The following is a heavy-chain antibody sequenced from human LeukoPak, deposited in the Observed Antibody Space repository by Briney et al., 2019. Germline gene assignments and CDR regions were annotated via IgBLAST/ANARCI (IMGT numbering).Heavy chain of an antibody. D-gene: IGHD3-10*01. J-gene: IGHJ5*02. V-gene: IGHV4-61*02. Sequence: SETLSLTCTVSGGSVSSGSYYWTWIRQPAGKGLEWIGRIYTSGSTNYNPSLKSRVTISVDTSKNQFSLKLSSVTAADTAVYYCASRGPMGWFDPWGQGTLVTVSS. CDR2: IYTSGST. CDR1: GGSVSSGSYY. CDR3: ASRGPMGWFDP.